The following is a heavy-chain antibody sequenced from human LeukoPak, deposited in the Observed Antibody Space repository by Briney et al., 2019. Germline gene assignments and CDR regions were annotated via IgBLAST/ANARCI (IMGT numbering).Heavy chain of an antibody. D-gene: IGHD3-22*01. CDR1: GGSISSSSYY. CDR2: IYYSGST. CDR3: AREYVDYYDSSGYFDY. J-gene: IGHJ4*02. Sequence: PSETLSLTCTVSGGSISSSSYYWGWIRQPPGKGLEWIGSIYYSGSTYYNPSLKSRVTISVDTSKNQFSLKLSSVTAADTAVYYCAREYVDYYDSSGYFDYWGQGTLVTVSS. V-gene: IGHV4-39*02.